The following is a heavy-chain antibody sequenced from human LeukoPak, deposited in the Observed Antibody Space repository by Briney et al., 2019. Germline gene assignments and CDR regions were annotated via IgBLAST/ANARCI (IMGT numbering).Heavy chain of an antibody. J-gene: IGHJ3*02. CDR1: GFTFNSYA. V-gene: IGHV3-23*01. D-gene: IGHD5-24*01. Sequence: AGGSLRLSCAASGFTFNSYALSWVRQAPGKGLEWVSAISDGGGSTYYADSVRGRVTISRDNSKNTVYLQMNSLRVEDTAVYYCAKDLDGYGGLRGDAFDIWGQGTMVIVSS. CDR3: AKDLDGYGGLRGDAFDI. CDR2: ISDGGGST.